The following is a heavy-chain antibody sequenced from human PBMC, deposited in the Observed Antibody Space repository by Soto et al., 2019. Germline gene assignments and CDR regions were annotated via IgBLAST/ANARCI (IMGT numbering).Heavy chain of an antibody. Sequence: QITLKESGPTLVKPTQTLTLTCTFSGFSLSTSGVGVGWIRQPPGKALEWLALIYWDDDKRYSPSLKSRLTIPKDTSKNHVVLTMTNMDPVDTATYYCAHEGRWFGDSWFDPWGQGTLVTVSS. V-gene: IGHV2-5*02. D-gene: IGHD3-10*01. CDR1: GFSLSTSGVG. J-gene: IGHJ5*02. CDR2: IYWDDDK. CDR3: AHEGRWFGDSWFDP.